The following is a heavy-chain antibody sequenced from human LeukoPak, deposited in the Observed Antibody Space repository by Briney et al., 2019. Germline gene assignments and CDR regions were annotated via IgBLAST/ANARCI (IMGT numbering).Heavy chain of an antibody. CDR3: ARDVGDEGNY. J-gene: IGHJ4*02. Sequence: TGGSLRLSCAASGFTVSSNYMSWVRQAPGKGLEWVSVIYSGGSTYCADSVKGRFTISSENSKNTLYLQMSSLRTADTAVYYCARDVGDEGNYWGQGTLVTVSS. CDR2: IYSGGST. D-gene: IGHD3-16*01. V-gene: IGHV3-53*01. CDR1: GFTVSSNY.